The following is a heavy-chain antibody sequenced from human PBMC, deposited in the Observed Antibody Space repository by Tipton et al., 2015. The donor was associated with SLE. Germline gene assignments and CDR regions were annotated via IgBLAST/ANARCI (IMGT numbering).Heavy chain of an antibody. V-gene: IGHV4-59*01. CDR1: GGSISSYY. J-gene: IGHJ4*02. Sequence: TLSLTCTVSGGSISSYYWSWIRQPPGKGLEWIGYIYYSGSTNHNPSLKSRVTISVDTSKNQFSLKLSSVTAADTAVYYCAGGQLERRRFDYWGQGTLVTVSS. D-gene: IGHD1-1*01. CDR3: AGGQLERRRFDY. CDR2: IYYSGST.